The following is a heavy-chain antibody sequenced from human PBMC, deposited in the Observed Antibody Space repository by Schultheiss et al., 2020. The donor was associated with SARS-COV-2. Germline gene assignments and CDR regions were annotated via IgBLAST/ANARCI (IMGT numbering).Heavy chain of an antibody. J-gene: IGHJ6*03. CDR2: ISGSGGST. Sequence: GGSLRLSCAASGFTFSSYGMHWVRQAPGKGLEWVAVISGSGGSTYYADSVKGRFTISRDNSKNTLYLQMNSLRAEDTAVYYCAKDGSDTAMVMGYYYYYMDVWGKGTTVTVSS. V-gene: IGHV3-23*01. D-gene: IGHD5-18*01. CDR1: GFTFSSYG. CDR3: AKDGSDTAMVMGYYYYYMDV.